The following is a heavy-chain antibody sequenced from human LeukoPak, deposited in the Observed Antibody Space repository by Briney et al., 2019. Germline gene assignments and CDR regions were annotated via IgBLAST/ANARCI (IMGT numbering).Heavy chain of an antibody. D-gene: IGHD3-10*01. J-gene: IGHJ5*02. Sequence: ASVKVSCKASGYTFTSYGISWVRQAPGRGLEWMGWISAYNGNTNYAQKLQGRVTMTTDTSTSTAYMELRSLRSDDTAVYYCARDKDRQYYYGSGSRNWFDPWGQGTLVTVSS. V-gene: IGHV1-18*01. CDR1: GYTFTSYG. CDR2: ISAYNGNT. CDR3: ARDKDRQYYYGSGSRNWFDP.